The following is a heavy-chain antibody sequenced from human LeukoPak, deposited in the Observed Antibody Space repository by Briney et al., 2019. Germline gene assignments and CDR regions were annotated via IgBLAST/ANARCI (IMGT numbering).Heavy chain of an antibody. D-gene: IGHD3-10*01. V-gene: IGHV4-59*01. CDR3: ARLPMIRGVTEYYFDY. Sequence: SETLSLTCSVSGGSTSGYYWSWIRQPPGKGLEWIGYIYYSGNTNYDPSLKSRVTISVDTSKNQFSLDLYFVTAADTAVYYCARLPMIRGVTEYYFDYWGQGSLVTVSS. J-gene: IGHJ4*02. CDR1: GGSTSGYY. CDR2: IYYSGNT.